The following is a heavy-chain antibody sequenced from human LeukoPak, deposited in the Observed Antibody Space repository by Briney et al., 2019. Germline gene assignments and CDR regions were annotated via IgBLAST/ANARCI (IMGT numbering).Heavy chain of an antibody. CDR3: ARDRATVTTLCDY. CDR2: ISYDGSNK. J-gene: IGHJ4*02. D-gene: IGHD4-17*01. CDR1: GFTSSSYA. V-gene: IGHV3-30-3*01. Sequence: GGSLRLSCAASGFTSSSYAMHWVRQAPGKGLEWVAVISYDGSNKYYADSVKGRFTISRDNSKNTLYLQMNSLRAEDTAVYYCARDRATVTTLCDYWGQGTLVTVSS.